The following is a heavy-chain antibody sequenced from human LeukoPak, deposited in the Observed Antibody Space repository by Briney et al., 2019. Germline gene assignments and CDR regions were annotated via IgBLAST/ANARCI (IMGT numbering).Heavy chain of an antibody. J-gene: IGHJ4*02. CDR1: GFTFSSYS. V-gene: IGHV3-21*01. D-gene: IGHD1/OR15-1a*01. Sequence: GGSLRLSCAASGFTFSSYSMNWVRQAPGKGLEWVSSISSSSSYIYYADSVKGRFTISRDNAKNSLYLQMNSLRAEDTAVYYCARGPPGTADRGPVYYFDYWGQGTLVTVSS. CDR2: ISSSSSYI. CDR3: ARGPPGTADRGPVYYFDY.